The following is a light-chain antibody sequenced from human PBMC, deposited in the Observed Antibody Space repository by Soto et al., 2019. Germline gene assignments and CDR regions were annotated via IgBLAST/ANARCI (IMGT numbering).Light chain of an antibody. CDR2: GAS. CDR3: QQYGRSTMFT. CDR1: QRVSSNY. V-gene: IGKV3-20*01. J-gene: IGKJ2*01. Sequence: EIVLTQSPGTLSLSPGERATLSCRARQRVSSNYLAWYHQKPGQAPRLLIYGASRGAAGIPDRCSGSGSGTDFTLTISSLEPEDFAAYFCQQYGRSTMFTFGQGTKLQVK.